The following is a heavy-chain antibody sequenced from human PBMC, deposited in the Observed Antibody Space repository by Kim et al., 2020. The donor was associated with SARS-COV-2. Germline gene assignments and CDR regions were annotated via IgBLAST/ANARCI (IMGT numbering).Heavy chain of an antibody. CDR1: GFTFSSYG. D-gene: IGHD3-10*01. CDR3: ASNRNYYGWGSYILDY. J-gene: IGHJ4*02. Sequence: GVSLRLSCAASGFTFSSYGMHWVRQAPGKGLEWVAVISYDGSNKYYADSVKGRFTISRDNSKNTLYLQMNSLRAEDTAVYYCASNRNYYGWGSYILDYSGPGTLVPVSS. CDR2: ISYDGSNK. V-gene: IGHV3-30*03.